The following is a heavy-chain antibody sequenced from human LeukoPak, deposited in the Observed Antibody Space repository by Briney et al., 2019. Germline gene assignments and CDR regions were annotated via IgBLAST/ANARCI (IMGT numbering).Heavy chain of an antibody. V-gene: IGHV1-2*02. CDR3: ARVPPCTNGVCYPTENNDY. Sequence: ASVKVSCKASGYTFTGYYMHWVRQAPGQGLEWMGWINPNSGGTNYAQKFQGRATMTRDTSISTAYMELSRLRSDDTAVYYCARVPPCTNGVCYPTENNDYWGQGTLVTVSS. CDR1: GYTFTGYY. D-gene: IGHD2-8*01. CDR2: INPNSGGT. J-gene: IGHJ4*02.